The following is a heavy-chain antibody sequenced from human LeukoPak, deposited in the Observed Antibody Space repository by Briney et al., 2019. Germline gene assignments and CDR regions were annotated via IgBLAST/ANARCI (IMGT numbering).Heavy chain of an antibody. V-gene: IGHV1-69*01. J-gene: IGHJ4*02. Sequence: ASVKVSCKASGGTFSSDAISWVRQAPGQGLEWMGGIIPIFGTANYAQKFQGRVTITADESTSTAYMELSSLRSEDTAVYYCARDLRYSSGWTFFDCWGQGTLVTVSS. CDR1: GGTFSSDA. CDR3: ARDLRYSSGWTFFDC. CDR2: IIPIFGTA. D-gene: IGHD6-19*01.